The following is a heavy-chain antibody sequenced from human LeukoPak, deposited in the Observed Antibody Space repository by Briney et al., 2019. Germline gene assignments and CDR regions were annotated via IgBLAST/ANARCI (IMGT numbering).Heavy chain of an antibody. CDR2: VYYTGET. Sequence: SETLSLSCTVSGGSISSNYWSWIWQPPGKGLGGCGYVYYTGETNTNHSLKSRVTMSVDTSNNQSSLKLNSVTAADTAVYYCARAVDYCRSASCYEGYYYYMDVWGKGTTVTVSS. J-gene: IGHJ6*03. V-gene: IGHV4-59*01. D-gene: IGHD2-2*01. CDR3: ARAVDYCRSASCYEGYYYYMDV. CDR1: GGSISSNY.